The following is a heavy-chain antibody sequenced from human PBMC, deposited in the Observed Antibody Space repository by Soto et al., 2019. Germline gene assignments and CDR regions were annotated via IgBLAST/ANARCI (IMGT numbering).Heavy chain of an antibody. V-gene: IGHV3-33*01. CDR2: LGYDGSNK. Sequence: QVQLVESGGGVVQPGRSLRLSCEASGFTFSSYGMHWVGQAPGKGLEWVAVLGYDGSNKYYADSVKGRFTISRDNSKNTLYLQMNSLRAEDTAVYYCARDRASIVVVTAIGYWGQGTLVTVSS. CDR3: ARDRASIVVVTAIGY. CDR1: GFTFSSYG. D-gene: IGHD2-21*02. J-gene: IGHJ4*02.